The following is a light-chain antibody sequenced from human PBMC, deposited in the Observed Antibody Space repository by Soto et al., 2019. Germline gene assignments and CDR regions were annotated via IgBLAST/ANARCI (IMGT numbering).Light chain of an antibody. CDR2: KAS. Sequence: DIQMTQSPSILSASVGDRVTITCRASQTISPWLAWYQQRPGKAPKVLIYKASSLVSGVPSRFSGSGSGAQFPLTINSLQPDDFATDYCQQYKTYSRTFGPGTKVEIK. V-gene: IGKV1-5*03. CDR3: QQYKTYSRT. CDR1: QTISPW. J-gene: IGKJ1*01.